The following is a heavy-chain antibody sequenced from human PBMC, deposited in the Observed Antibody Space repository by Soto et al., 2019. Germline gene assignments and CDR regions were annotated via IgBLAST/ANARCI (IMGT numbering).Heavy chain of an antibody. CDR1: GYTFTSYY. D-gene: IGHD3-22*01. J-gene: IGHJ4*02. V-gene: IGHV1-46*01. CDR2: INPSGGST. CDR3: ARVHVPTRRYYDSSGYYDY. Sequence: ASVKVSCKASGYTFTSYYMHWVRQAPGQGLEWMGIINPSGGSTSYAQKFQGRVTMTRDTSTSTVYMELSSLRSEDTAVYYCARVHVPTRRYYDSSGYYDYWGQGTLVTVSS.